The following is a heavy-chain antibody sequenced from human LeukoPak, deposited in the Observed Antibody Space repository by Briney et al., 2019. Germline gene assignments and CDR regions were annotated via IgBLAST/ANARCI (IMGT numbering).Heavy chain of an antibody. CDR1: EFSVGSNY. J-gene: IGHJ4*02. CDR2: IYSGGST. Sequence: GGSLRLSCAASEFSVGSNYMTWVRQAPGKGLEWVSLIYSGGSTYYADSVKGRFTISRDNAKNSLYLQMNSLRAEDTAVHYCASLDLGYGYGNTRPFDYWGQGTLVTVSS. D-gene: IGHD5-18*01. V-gene: IGHV3-66*01. CDR3: ASLDLGYGYGNTRPFDY.